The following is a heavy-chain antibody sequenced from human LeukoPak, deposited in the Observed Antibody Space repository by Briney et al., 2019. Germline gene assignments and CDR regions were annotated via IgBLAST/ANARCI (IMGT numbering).Heavy chain of an antibody. V-gene: IGHV1-58*01. Sequence: SVKVSCKASGFTFTSSAVQWVRQARGQRLEWIGWIVVGSGNTNYAQKFQERVTITRDMSTSTAYMELSSLRSEDTAVYYCAAETPNRCSSTSCYGGDYYYYYMDVWGKGTTVTVSS. J-gene: IGHJ6*03. CDR2: IVVGSGNT. CDR1: GFTFTSSA. D-gene: IGHD2-2*01. CDR3: AAETPNRCSSTSCYGGDYYYYYMDV.